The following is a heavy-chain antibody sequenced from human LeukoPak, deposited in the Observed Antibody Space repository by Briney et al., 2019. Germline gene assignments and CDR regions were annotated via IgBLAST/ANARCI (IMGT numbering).Heavy chain of an antibody. D-gene: IGHD2-21*02. Sequence: GGSLRLSCAASGFTFSSYAMNWVRQAPGKGLEWVSAISGSGGSTYYADSVKGRFTISRDNSKNTLYLQMNSLRAEDTAVYYCAKDLKIVVVTAIADGGYWGQGTLVTVSS. CDR3: AKDLKIVVVTAIADGGY. J-gene: IGHJ4*02. CDR1: GFTFSSYA. CDR2: ISGSGGST. V-gene: IGHV3-23*01.